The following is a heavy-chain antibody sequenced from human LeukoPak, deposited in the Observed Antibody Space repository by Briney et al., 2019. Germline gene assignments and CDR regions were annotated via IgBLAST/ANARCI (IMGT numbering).Heavy chain of an antibody. CDR2: INPSGGST. V-gene: IGHV1-46*01. D-gene: IGHD1-7*01. CDR1: GYTFTSYY. CDR3: ARMYNWNYSTFDY. J-gene: IGHJ4*02. Sequence: ASVKVSCKASGYTFTSYYVHWVRQAPGQGLEWMGIINPSGGSTSYAQKFQGRVTMTRDMSTSTVYMELSSLRSDDTAVYYCARMYNWNYSTFDYWGQGTLVTVSS.